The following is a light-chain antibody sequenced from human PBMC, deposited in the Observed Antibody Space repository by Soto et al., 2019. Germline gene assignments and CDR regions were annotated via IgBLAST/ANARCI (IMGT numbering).Light chain of an antibody. J-gene: IGLJ2*01. CDR2: GVT. V-gene: IGLV2-8*01. CDR1: SSDVGGYNY. Sequence: QSALTQPPSASGSLGQSVTISCTGTSSDVGGYNYASWHQQSPGKPPKVRIYGVTKRPQGFLDRFSGSKSGNPASLAVSGLQGEDEADYYCSSFAGGGNPVLLGGGTKLTVL. CDR3: SSFAGGGNPVL.